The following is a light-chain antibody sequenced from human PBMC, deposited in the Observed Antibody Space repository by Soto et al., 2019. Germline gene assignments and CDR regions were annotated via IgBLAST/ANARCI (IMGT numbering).Light chain of an antibody. Sequence: QSVLTQPASVSGSPGQSITISCTGTITDIGAYNYVSWYQQHPGKAPKLLIYVVSSRPSGVSNRFSGSKSGNAAYLTISGLQADDEAEYYCSSYTSSITPYVFGTGTKLTVL. CDR2: VVS. V-gene: IGLV2-14*01. CDR1: ITDIGAYNY. CDR3: SSYTSSITPYV. J-gene: IGLJ1*01.